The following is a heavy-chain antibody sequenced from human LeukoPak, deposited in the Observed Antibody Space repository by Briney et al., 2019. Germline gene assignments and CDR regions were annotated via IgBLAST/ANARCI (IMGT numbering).Heavy chain of an antibody. V-gene: IGHV3-7*04. CDR3: ARVQRGIAVALDY. J-gene: IGHJ4*02. CDR2: IKQDGSEK. D-gene: IGHD6-19*01. CDR1: GFTFSSYW. Sequence: GGSLRLSCAASGFTFSSYWMSWVRQTPGKGLEWVAIIKQDGSEKYYVDSVKGRFTISRDNAKNSLYLQMNSLRAEDTAVYYCARVQRGIAVALDYWGQGTLATVSS.